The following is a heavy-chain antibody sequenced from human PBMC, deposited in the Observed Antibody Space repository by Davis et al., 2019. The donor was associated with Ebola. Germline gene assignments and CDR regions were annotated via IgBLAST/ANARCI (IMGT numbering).Heavy chain of an antibody. D-gene: IGHD4-23*01. CDR1: GFTFSSYA. Sequence: GESLKISCAASGFTFSSYAMSWVRQAPGKGLEWVSAISGSGGSTYYADSVKGRFTISRDNSKNTLYLQMNSLRAEDTAVYYCAKDSPRVTTVVTRSQVFDYWGQGTLVTVSS. CDR3: AKDSPRVTTVVTRSQVFDY. V-gene: IGHV3-23*01. CDR2: ISGSGGST. J-gene: IGHJ4*02.